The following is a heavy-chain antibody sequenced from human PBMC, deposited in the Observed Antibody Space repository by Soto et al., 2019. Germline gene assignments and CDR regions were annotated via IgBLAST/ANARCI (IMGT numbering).Heavy chain of an antibody. CDR2: IIPIFDTT. D-gene: IGHD6-19*01. CDR1: GGTFSNYA. Sequence: SVKVSCKTSGGTFSNYAFTWVRQAPGQGLECMGGIIPIFDTTNYAQKFQDRITITAXXXXSXXXRXVXXPTSEDTALSDWAKDRGVQEWLSLFDLWGQGTMVTVSS. CDR3: AKDRGVQEWLSLFDL. V-gene: IGHV1-69*13. J-gene: IGHJ3*01.